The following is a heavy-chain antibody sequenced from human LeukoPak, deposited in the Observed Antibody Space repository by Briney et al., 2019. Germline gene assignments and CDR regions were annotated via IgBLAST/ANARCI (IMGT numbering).Heavy chain of an antibody. CDR1: GGTFSSYA. J-gene: IGHJ3*02. CDR2: IIPIFGTA. Sequence: EASVKVSCKASGGTFSSYAISWVRQAPGQGLEWMGGIIPIFGTANYAQKFQGRVTITADESTSTAYMELSSLRSEDTAVYYCARARRGEWPLRAFDIWGQGTMVTVSS. D-gene: IGHD2-15*01. CDR3: ARARRGEWPLRAFDI. V-gene: IGHV1-69*13.